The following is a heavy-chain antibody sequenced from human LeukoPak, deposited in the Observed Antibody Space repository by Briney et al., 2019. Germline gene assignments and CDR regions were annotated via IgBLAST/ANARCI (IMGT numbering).Heavy chain of an antibody. V-gene: IGHV1-18*01. CDR2: ISAYNGNT. D-gene: IGHD3-10*01. CDR3: ARQSDVRTRRGDDAFDI. Sequence: EASVKVSCKTSGYTFTNYGISWVRQAPGQGLEWMGWISAYNGNTNYAQTLQGRVTMTTDTSTSTAYMELRSLRSDDTAVYYCARQSDVRTRRGDDAFDIWGQGTMVTVSS. CDR1: GYTFTNYG. J-gene: IGHJ3*02.